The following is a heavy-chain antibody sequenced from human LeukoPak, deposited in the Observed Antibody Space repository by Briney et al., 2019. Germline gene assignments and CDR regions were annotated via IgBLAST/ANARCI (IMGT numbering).Heavy chain of an antibody. CDR1: GFTFSSYE. J-gene: IGHJ4*02. CDR3: ARGSFRSSTSCPFDY. D-gene: IGHD2-2*01. CDR2: ISSSISTI. V-gene: IGHV3-48*01. Sequence: GGSLRLSCAASGFTFSSYEMNWVRQAPGKGLEWVSYISSSISTIYYADSVKGRFTISRDNAKNSLYLQMNSLRAEDTAVYYCARGSFRSSTSCPFDYWGQGTLVTVSS.